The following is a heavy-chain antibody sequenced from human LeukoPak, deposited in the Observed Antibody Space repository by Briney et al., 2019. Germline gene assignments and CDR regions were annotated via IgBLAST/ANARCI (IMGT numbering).Heavy chain of an antibody. D-gene: IGHD3-10*01. Sequence: GGSLRLSCAASGFTFSSYGMHWVRQAPGKGLEWVAVITYDGSDKYYADSVKGRFTISRDTSENTRYLQMNSLRAEDTAVYYCAKDFSGSGSYHSFDYWGQGTLVTVSS. CDR1: GFTFSSYG. J-gene: IGHJ4*02. CDR3: AKDFSGSGSYHSFDY. V-gene: IGHV3-30*18. CDR2: ITYDGSDK.